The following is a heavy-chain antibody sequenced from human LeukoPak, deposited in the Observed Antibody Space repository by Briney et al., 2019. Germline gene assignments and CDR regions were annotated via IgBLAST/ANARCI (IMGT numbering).Heavy chain of an antibody. Sequence: GGSLRLSCAASGFTFSSYGMHWVRQAPGKGLEWVAVIWYDGSNKYYADSVKGRFTISRDSSKNTLYLQMNSLRAEDTAVYYCARDTLYCSSTSCPFDYWGQGTLVTVSS. CDR1: GFTFSSYG. CDR2: IWYDGSNK. D-gene: IGHD2-2*01. V-gene: IGHV3-33*01. J-gene: IGHJ4*02. CDR3: ARDTLYCSSTSCPFDY.